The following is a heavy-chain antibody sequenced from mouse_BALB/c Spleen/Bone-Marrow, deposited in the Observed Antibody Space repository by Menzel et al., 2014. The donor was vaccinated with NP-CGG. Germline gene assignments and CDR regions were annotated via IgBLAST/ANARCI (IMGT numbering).Heavy chain of an antibody. V-gene: IGHV1S137*01. J-gene: IGHJ4*01. Sequence: VQLQQSGAELVRPGVSVKISCKGSGYTFTDYAIHWVKQSHAKSLEWIGLISGYYGGAIYNQKFKGKATTTVDKSSSTAYMDLARLTSEDSAIYYCARSGKVRNAMDYWGQGTSVTVSS. CDR2: ISGYYGGA. CDR1: GYTFTDYA. D-gene: IGHD2-14*01. CDR3: ARSGKVRNAMDY.